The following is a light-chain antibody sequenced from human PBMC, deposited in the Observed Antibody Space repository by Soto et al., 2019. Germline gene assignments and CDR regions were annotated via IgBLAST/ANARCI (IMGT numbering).Light chain of an antibody. CDR3: QQYGSSPST. CDR2: GAS. CDR1: QSVSSSY. V-gene: IGKV3-20*01. J-gene: IGKJ5*01. Sequence: IVLTQSPGTLSLSPGERATLSCRASQSVSSSYLAWYQQKPGQAPRRLIYGASSRATGIPDRFSGSGCGTDFTLTISRLEPEDFAVYYCQQYGSSPSTFGQGTRLEIK.